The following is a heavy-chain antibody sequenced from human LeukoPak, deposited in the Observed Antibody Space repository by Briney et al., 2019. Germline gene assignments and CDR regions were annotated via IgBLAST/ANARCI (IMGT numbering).Heavy chain of an antibody. Sequence: PGGSLRLSCAASGFTFSSSAMSWVRQAPGKGLEWVSTISGSGSGDNTYYADSVKGRFTVSRDNSKNTLYVQMKSLRAEDTAVYYCAKDFVVVPGNVNYFDYRGQGTLVTVSS. D-gene: IGHD2-21*02. CDR3: AKDFVVVPGNVNYFDY. J-gene: IGHJ4*02. CDR1: GFTFSSSA. V-gene: IGHV3-23*01. CDR2: ISGSGSGDNT.